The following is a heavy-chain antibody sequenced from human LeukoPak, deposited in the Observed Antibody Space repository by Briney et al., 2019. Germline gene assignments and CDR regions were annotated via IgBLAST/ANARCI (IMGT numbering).Heavy chain of an antibody. Sequence: PSETLSLTCTVSGGSISSYDWSWIRQPPGKGLEWIGYMYYSGSTNYNPSLKSRVTISVDTSKNQFSLKLSSVTAAATAVYYCARDPADSSGYSYFDYWGQGTLVTVSS. CDR3: ARDPADSSGYSYFDY. CDR1: GGSISSYD. CDR2: MYYSGST. D-gene: IGHD3-22*01. J-gene: IGHJ4*02. V-gene: IGHV4-59*01.